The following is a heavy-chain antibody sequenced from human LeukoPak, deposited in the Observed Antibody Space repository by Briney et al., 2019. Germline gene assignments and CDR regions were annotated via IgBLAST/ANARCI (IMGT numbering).Heavy chain of an antibody. Sequence: SETLSLTCTVSGGSISSGSYYWSWIRQPAGKGLEWIGRIYTSGSTNYNPSLKSRVTISVDTSKNQFSLKLSSVTAADTAVYYCAKNWGTYAPDAFDIWGQGTMVTVSS. J-gene: IGHJ3*02. V-gene: IGHV4-61*02. CDR2: IYTSGST. CDR3: AKNWGTYAPDAFDI. CDR1: GGSISSGSYY. D-gene: IGHD7-27*01.